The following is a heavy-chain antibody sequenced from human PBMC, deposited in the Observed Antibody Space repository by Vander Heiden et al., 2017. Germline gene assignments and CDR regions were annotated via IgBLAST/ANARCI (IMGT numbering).Heavy chain of an antibody. CDR3: ARAPERWLQLGFDY. J-gene: IGHJ4*02. D-gene: IGHD5-12*01. CDR1: GGTFSSYA. CDR2: IIPILGIA. V-gene: IGHV1-69*10. Sequence: QVQLVQSGAVVKKSGSSVKVSCKASGGTFSSYAISWVRQAPGQGVEWMGGIIPILGIANYAQKFQGRVTITADKSTSTAYMELSSLRSEDTAVYYCARAPERWLQLGFDYWGQGTLVTVSS.